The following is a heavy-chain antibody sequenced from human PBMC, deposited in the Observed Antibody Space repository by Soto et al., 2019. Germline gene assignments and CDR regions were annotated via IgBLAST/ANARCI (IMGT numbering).Heavy chain of an antibody. D-gene: IGHD6-19*01. CDR3: ARVHVMVVAGSTFDY. CDR1: GDSISSGYH. V-gene: IGHV4-38-2*01. CDR2: IYHSGTT. Sequence: SETLSLTCAVSGDSISSGYHWAWIRQPPGKGLEWIASIYHSGTTYYNPSLKSRVTISVDTSNNQFSLKLTSVTAADTAVYYCARVHVMVVAGSTFDYWGHGTLVTVSS. J-gene: IGHJ4*01.